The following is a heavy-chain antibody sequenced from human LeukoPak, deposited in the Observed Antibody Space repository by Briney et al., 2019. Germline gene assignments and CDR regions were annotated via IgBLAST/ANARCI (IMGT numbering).Heavy chain of an antibody. V-gene: IGHV1-8*01. CDR2: MNPNSGNT. J-gene: IGHJ5*02. D-gene: IGHD5-18*01. Sequence: ASVKVSCKASGYTFTSYDINWGRQATGQGLEWMGRMNPNSGNTGYAQKFQGRVTMTRNTSISTAYMELSSLRSEDTAVYYCARGIQLWLTGPNWFDPWGQGTLVTVSS. CDR1: GYTFTSYD. CDR3: ARGIQLWLTGPNWFDP.